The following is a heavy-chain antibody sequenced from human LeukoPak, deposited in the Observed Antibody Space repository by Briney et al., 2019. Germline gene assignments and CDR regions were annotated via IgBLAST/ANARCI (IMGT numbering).Heavy chain of an antibody. V-gene: IGHV4-30-4*08. CDR1: GFTFSSYA. CDR3: ARANWTYLPFYYFYYMDV. D-gene: IGHD1-7*01. J-gene: IGHJ6*03. Sequence: LRLSCAAYGFTFSSYARSCIRQPPGEGREGMGYIYYSGSTYSNPSLNSRVTISVDTTKNQFSLKLSSVTAADTAVYYCARANWTYLPFYYFYYMDVWGKGTTVTVSS. CDR2: IYYSGST.